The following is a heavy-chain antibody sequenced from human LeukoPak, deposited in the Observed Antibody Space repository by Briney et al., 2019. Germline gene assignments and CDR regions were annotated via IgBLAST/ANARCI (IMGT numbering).Heavy chain of an antibody. CDR3: ARGYCSSTSCYYRYYYYMDV. V-gene: IGHV4-4*02. J-gene: IGHJ6*03. CDR2: IYHSGST. CDR1: GGSISSSNW. Sequence: SETLSLTCAVSGGSISSSNWWSWVRQPPGKGLEWIGEIYHSGSTNYNPSLKSRVTISVDKSKNQFSLKLSSVTAADTAVYYCARGYCSSTSCYYRYYYYMDVWGQGTMVTVSS. D-gene: IGHD2-2*01.